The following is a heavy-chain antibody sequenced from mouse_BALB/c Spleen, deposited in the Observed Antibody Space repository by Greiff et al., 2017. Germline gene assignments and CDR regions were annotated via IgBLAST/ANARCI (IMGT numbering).Heavy chain of an antibody. D-gene: IGHD2-4*01. J-gene: IGHJ4*01. CDR3: ARGGETTMTLAMDY. CDR1: GYTFTDYN. CDR2: IYPYNGGT. Sequence: EVKLQESGPELVKPGASVKISCKASGYTFTDYNMHWVKQSHGKSLEWIGYIYPYNGGTGYNQKFKSKATLTVDNSSSTAYMELRSLTSEDSAVYYCARGGETTMTLAMDYWGQGTSVTVSS. V-gene: IGHV1S29*02.